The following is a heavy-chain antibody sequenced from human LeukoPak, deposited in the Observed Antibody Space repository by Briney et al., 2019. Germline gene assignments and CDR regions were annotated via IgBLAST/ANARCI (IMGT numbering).Heavy chain of an antibody. CDR1: GYTFTGYY. J-gene: IGHJ4*02. Sequence: GASVKVSCKASGYTFTGYYMHWVRQAPGQGLEWIGWINPNSGGTNYAQKFQGRVTMTRDTSISTAYMELSRLRSDDTAVYYCARDWIAAAGSHDWGQGTLVTVSS. V-gene: IGHV1-2*02. D-gene: IGHD6-13*01. CDR2: INPNSGGT. CDR3: ARDWIAAAGSHD.